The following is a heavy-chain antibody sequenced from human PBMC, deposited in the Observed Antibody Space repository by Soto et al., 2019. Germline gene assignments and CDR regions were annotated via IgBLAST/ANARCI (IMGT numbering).Heavy chain of an antibody. D-gene: IGHD4-4*01. CDR1: GGSFSGYY. J-gene: IGHJ5*02. CDR2: INHSGST. CDR3: ARAIGNYVSRKNFSGWFDP. Sequence: PSETLSLTCAVYGGSFSGYYWSWIRQPPGKGLEWIGEINHSGSTNYNPSLKSRVTISVDTSKNQFSLKLSSVTAADTAVYYCARAIGNYVSRKNFSGWFDPWGQGTLVTVSS. V-gene: IGHV4-34*01.